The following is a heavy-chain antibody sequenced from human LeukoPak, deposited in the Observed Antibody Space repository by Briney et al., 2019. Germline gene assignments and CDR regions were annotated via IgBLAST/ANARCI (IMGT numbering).Heavy chain of an antibody. J-gene: IGHJ4*02. D-gene: IGHD5-18*01. Sequence: SETLSLTCTVSGYSISSGCYWGWIRQPPGKGLEWIGNINHSGSTNYNPSLKSRVTISVDTSKNQFSLKLSSVTAADTAVYYCAREGDSYGYFDFDYWGQGTMVTVSS. CDR3: AREGDSYGYFDFDY. CDR2: INHSGST. CDR1: GYSISSGCY. V-gene: IGHV4-38-2*02.